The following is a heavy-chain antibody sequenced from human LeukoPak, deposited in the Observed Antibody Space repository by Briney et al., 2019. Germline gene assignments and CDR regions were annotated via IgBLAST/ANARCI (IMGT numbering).Heavy chain of an antibody. CDR2: ISYSGST. J-gene: IGHJ4*02. CDR1: GGSISSYY. CDR3: ARLYSSSLGRVFDY. V-gene: IGHV4-59*01. Sequence: PSETLSLTCTVSGGSISSYYWSWMRQPPGKGLEWIGYISYSGSTNYNPSLKSRVTISVDTSKNQFSLKLSSVTAADTAIYYCARLYSSSLGRVFDYWGQGTLVTVSS. D-gene: IGHD6-13*01.